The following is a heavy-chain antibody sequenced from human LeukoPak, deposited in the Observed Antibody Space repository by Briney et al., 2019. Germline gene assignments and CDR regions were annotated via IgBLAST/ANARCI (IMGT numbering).Heavy chain of an antibody. V-gene: IGHV3-21*06. CDR1: GLTFSTSG. J-gene: IGHJ4*02. D-gene: IGHD1-14*01. CDR2: IGPTGFDR. CDR3: ATETNGRHYDY. Sequence: MPGGSRRLSCTTSGLTFSTSGFNWVRQAPGKGLEWVASIGPTGFDRYHADSIKGRFTISRDNANNFLYLQMDSLGAEDTAVYYCATETNGRHYDYWGQGTLLTVSS.